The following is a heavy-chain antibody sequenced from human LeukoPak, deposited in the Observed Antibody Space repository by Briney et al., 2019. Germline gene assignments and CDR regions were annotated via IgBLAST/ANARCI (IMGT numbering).Heavy chain of an antibody. V-gene: IGHV3-30*18. CDR3: AKIRFGCSGGSCYSDYYYGMDV. CDR2: ISYDGSNK. CDR1: GFTFSSYG. D-gene: IGHD2-15*01. J-gene: IGHJ6*02. Sequence: PGRSLRLSCAASGFTFSSYGMHWVRQAPGKGLEWVAVISYDGSNKYYADSVKGRFTISRDNSKNTLYLQMNSLRAEDTAVYYCAKIRFGCSGGSCYSDYYYGMDVWGQGTTVTVSS.